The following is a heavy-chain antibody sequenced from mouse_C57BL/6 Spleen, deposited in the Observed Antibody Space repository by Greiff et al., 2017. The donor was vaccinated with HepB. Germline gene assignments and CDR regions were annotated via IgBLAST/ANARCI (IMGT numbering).Heavy chain of an antibody. CDR1: GFTFSNYW. V-gene: IGHV6-3*01. J-gene: IGHJ3*01. D-gene: IGHD1-1*01. Sequence: VQLKESGGGLVQPGGSMKLSCVASGFTFSNYWMNWVRQSPEKGLEWVAQIRLKSDNYATHYAESVKGRFTISRDDSKSSVYLQMNHLRAEDTGIYYCTAITTAVPEAWFAYWGQGTLVTVSA. CDR2: IRLKSDNYAT. CDR3: TAITTAVPEAWFAY.